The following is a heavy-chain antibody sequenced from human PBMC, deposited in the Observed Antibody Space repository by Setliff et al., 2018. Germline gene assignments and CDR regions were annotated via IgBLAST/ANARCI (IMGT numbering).Heavy chain of an antibody. CDR2: ISGSGGST. CDR3: ARAFYYDFWTFDY. Sequence: GGSLRLSCAASGFTFSSYAMSWVRQAPGKGLEWGSAISGSGGSTYYADSVKGRFTISRDNSKNTLSLQMNSLRAEDTAVYYCARAFYYDFWTFDYWGQGTLVTVSS. V-gene: IGHV3-23*01. CDR1: GFTFSSYA. J-gene: IGHJ4*02. D-gene: IGHD3-3*01.